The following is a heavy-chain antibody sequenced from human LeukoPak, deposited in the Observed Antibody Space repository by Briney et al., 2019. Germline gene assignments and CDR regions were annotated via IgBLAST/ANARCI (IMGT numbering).Heavy chain of an antibody. J-gene: IGHJ4*02. CDR3: ARDPGPVGFGFDY. D-gene: IGHD1-26*01. Sequence: GGSLRLSCAASGFTFSSYGMHWVRQAPGKGLERVAVIWYDGSNKYYADSVKGRFTISRDNSKNTLYLQMNSLRAEDTAVYYCARDPGPVGFGFDYWGQGTLVTVSS. V-gene: IGHV3-33*01. CDR1: GFTFSSYG. CDR2: IWYDGSNK.